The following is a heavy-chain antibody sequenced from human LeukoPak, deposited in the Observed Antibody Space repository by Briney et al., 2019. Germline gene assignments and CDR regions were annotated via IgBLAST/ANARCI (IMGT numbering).Heavy chain of an antibody. CDR3: AREGRAIGDPKDYFYYYYMDV. D-gene: IGHD2-21*01. Sequence: GASVTVSCKASGYTFRRYYMHWVRQAPGQGLEWMGIINATGGSTNYAQKFQGRVMMTSDMSTSTVYMELSSLRSDDTAVYFCAREGRAIGDPKDYFYYYYMDVWGKGTTVSVSS. J-gene: IGHJ6*03. V-gene: IGHV1-46*01. CDR1: GYTFRRYY. CDR2: INATGGST.